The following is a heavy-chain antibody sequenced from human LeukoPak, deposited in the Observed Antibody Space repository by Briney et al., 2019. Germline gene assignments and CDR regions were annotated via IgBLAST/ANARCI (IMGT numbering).Heavy chain of an antibody. V-gene: IGHV3-23*01. CDR3: AKGHGDYVPAEYLQH. CDR2: ISGNSDRT. CDR1: GFSFNNYA. J-gene: IGHJ1*01. Sequence: GGSLRLSCVGSGFSFNNYAMTWVRQAPGKGLEWVSSISGNSDRTYYADSVEGRFTISRDNSKNTVTLQMNSLRAEDTAVYSCAKGHGDYVPAEYLQHWGQGTLVTVSS. D-gene: IGHD2-21*02.